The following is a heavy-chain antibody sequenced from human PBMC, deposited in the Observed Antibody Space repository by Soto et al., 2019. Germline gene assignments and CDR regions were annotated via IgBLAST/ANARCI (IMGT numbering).Heavy chain of an antibody. CDR1: GFTFSAFS. J-gene: IGHJ6*03. CDR2: INEDSTYI. D-gene: IGHD3-10*01. Sequence: EVRLVESGGGLVKPGESLRLSCAASGFTFSAFSMNWVRQAPGKGLEWLSSINEDSTYIYYGDSLRGRSTISRDNAKDSLYLQIDGLSAEDTAVYYCVRDFARYLRSGYMEVWGDWDTVIVS. V-gene: IGHV3-21*02. CDR3: VRDFARYLRSGYMEV.